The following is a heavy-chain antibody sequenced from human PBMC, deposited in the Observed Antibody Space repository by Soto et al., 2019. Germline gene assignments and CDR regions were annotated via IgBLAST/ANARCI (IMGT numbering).Heavy chain of an antibody. J-gene: IGHJ4*02. Sequence: GGSLRLSCAASGFTVISNYMCWVRQAPGKGLEWVSVIYSGGSTYYADSVKGRFTISRDNSKNTLYLQMNSLRAEDTAVYYCARDSSLYSGSYTPRDYWGQGTLVTVSS. V-gene: IGHV3-53*01. CDR1: GFTVISNY. D-gene: IGHD1-26*01. CDR3: ARDSSLYSGSYTPRDY. CDR2: IYSGGST.